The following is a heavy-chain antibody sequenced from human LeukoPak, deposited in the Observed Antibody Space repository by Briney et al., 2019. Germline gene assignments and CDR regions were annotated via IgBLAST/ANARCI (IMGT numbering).Heavy chain of an antibody. CDR1: GGSISSYY. V-gene: IGHV4-59*01. Sequence: SETLSLTCTVSGGSISSYYWSWIRQPPGKGLEWIGDISYSGSTNYNPSLKSRVTISLDTSKNQFSLKLSSVTAADTAVYYCARDGSAEYSYGYGNYYYGMDVWGQGNTVTVSS. J-gene: IGHJ6*02. D-gene: IGHD5-18*01. CDR2: ISYSGST. CDR3: ARDGSAEYSYGYGNYYYGMDV.